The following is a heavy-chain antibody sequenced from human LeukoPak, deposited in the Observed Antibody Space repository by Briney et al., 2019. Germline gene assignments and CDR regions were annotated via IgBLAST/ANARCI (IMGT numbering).Heavy chain of an antibody. D-gene: IGHD6-19*01. V-gene: IGHV3-53*01. CDR1: GFTVSSNY. CDR3: ARVRGWFDAFDI. J-gene: IGHJ3*02. Sequence: GGSLRLSCAASGFTVSSNYMSWVRQAPGKGLEWVSIIYSGGSTFYADSVKGRFTISRENAKNSLYLQMNSLRAEDTAVYYCARVRGWFDAFDIWGQGTMVTVSS. CDR2: IYSGGST.